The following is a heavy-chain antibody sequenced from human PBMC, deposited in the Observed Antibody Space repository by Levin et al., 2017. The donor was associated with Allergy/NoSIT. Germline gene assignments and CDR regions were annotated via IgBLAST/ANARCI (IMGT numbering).Heavy chain of an antibody. CDR1: FFPFLLPS. V-gene: IGHV3-53*01. CDR3: ARGHYGPYYFDY. Sequence: GGSLRLSFSSSFFPFLLPSLLFFLPSPLKGLEWVSVIYSGGITYYADSVKGRFIISRDNSKNTLYLQMNSLRAEDTAVYSCARGHYGPYYFDYWGQGTLVTVSS. D-gene: IGHD4-17*01. CDR2: IYSGGIT. J-gene: IGHJ4*02.